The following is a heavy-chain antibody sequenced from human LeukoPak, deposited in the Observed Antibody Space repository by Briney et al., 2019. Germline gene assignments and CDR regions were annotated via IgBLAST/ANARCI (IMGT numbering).Heavy chain of an antibody. CDR2: IIPIFGTA. Sequence: SVKVSCKASGGTFSSYAISWVRQAPGQGLEWMGGIIPIFGTANYAQKFQGRVTITADESTSTAYMELSSLRAEDTAVYYCAKGLAVAGTRDTEYFDYWGQGTLVTVSS. CDR1: GGTFSSYA. V-gene: IGHV1-69*13. CDR3: AKGLAVAGTRDTEYFDY. D-gene: IGHD6-19*01. J-gene: IGHJ4*02.